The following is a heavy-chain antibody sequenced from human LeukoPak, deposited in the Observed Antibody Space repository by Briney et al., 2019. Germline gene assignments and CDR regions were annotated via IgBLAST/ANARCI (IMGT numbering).Heavy chain of an antibody. Sequence: SVKVSCKASGGTFSSYTISWVRQAPGQGLEWMGRIIPILGIANYAQKFQGRVTITADKSTSTAYMELSSLRSEDTAVYYCARSRYDSSGYYYYSGQGTLVTVYS. CDR1: GGTFSSYT. V-gene: IGHV1-69*02. CDR2: IIPILGIA. D-gene: IGHD3-22*01. J-gene: IGHJ4*02. CDR3: ARSRYDSSGYYYY.